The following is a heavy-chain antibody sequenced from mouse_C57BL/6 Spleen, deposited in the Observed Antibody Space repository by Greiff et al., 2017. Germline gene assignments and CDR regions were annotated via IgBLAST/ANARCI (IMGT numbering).Heavy chain of an antibody. CDR2: IDPSDSDT. J-gene: IGHJ2*01. Sequence: QVQLQQPGAELVRPGSSVKLSCKASGYTFTSYWMHWVKQRPIQGLEWIGNIDPSDSDTHYNQKFKDKATLTVDKSSSTAYMQLSSLTSEDSAVYYGARGGYGSSYFFDYWGQGTTLTVSS. CDR1: GYTFTSYW. D-gene: IGHD1-1*01. V-gene: IGHV1-52*01. CDR3: ARGGYGSSYFFDY.